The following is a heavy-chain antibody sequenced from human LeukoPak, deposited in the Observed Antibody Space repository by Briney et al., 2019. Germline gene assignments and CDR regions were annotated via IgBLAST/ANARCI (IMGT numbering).Heavy chain of an antibody. J-gene: IGHJ4*02. Sequence: ASVKVSCKASGYTFTGYYMHWVRQAPGQGLEWMGRINPNSGGTNYAQKFQGRVTMTRDTSISTAYMELSRVRSDDTAVYYCAREEYSYGYFDYWGQGTLVTVSS. CDR1: GYTFTGYY. CDR2: INPNSGGT. CDR3: AREEYSYGYFDY. D-gene: IGHD5-18*01. V-gene: IGHV1-2*06.